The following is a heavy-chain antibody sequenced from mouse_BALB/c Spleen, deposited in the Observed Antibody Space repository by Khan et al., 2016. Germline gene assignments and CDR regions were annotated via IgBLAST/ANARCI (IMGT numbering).Heavy chain of an antibody. D-gene: IGHD1-1*01. V-gene: IGHV9-3-1*01. CDR1: GYTFTNYG. CDR3: ARPDDGSSRGFAY. Sequence: QIQLVQSGPELKKPGETVRISCKASGYTFTNYGRNWVKQAPGKGLKWMGWINTYTGEPTNADDLKGRFAFSLETTARTAYLQINNLKNEDTTTFVVARPDDGSSRGFAYWGQGTLVTVSA. J-gene: IGHJ3*01. CDR2: INTYTGEP.